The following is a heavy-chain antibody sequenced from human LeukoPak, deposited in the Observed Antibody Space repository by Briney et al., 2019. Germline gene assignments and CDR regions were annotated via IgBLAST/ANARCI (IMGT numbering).Heavy chain of an antibody. V-gene: IGHV3-11*06. CDR2: ISSSSSYT. J-gene: IGHJ4*02. Sequence: GGSLRLSCAASGFTFSDYYMSWIRQAPGKGLEWVSYISSSSSYTNYADSVKGRFTISRDNAKNSLYLQMNSLRAEDTAVYYCARDRDSSGYPNPYFDYWGQGTLVTVSS. CDR3: ARDRDSSGYPNPYFDY. CDR1: GFTFSDYY. D-gene: IGHD3-22*01.